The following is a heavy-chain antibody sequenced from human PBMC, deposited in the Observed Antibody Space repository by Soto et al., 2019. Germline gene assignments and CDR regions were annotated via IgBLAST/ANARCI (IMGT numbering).Heavy chain of an antibody. CDR1: GFTFDKYA. CDR2: VSASGRDT. Sequence: EVLLLESGGDLAQPGGSLRLSCAASGFTFDKYAMSWVRQAPGKGLEWVAGVSASGRDTYYADSVKDWFTISRDSSKNTLYLQMNSLRAQDTATYYCAKGKTTGWYYFDYWGQGTLVTVSS. V-gene: IGHV3-23*01. J-gene: IGHJ4*02. CDR3: AKGKTTGWYYFDY. D-gene: IGHD6-19*01.